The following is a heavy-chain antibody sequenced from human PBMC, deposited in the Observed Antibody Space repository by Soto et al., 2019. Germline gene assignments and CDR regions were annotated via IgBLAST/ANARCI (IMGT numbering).Heavy chain of an antibody. V-gene: IGHV3-13*05. Sequence: EVQLVESGGGLVQPGGSLRLSCEASGFTFRNYDMHSVRQGTGKGLVWVSGISAAGDPDYADSVEGRFTISRENAQNSFFLQMNSLRVGDTAVYYCARTDRDFYGLDVWGQGTTVIVSS. CDR2: ISAAGDP. CDR1: GFTFRNYD. J-gene: IGHJ6*02. CDR3: ARTDRDFYGLDV.